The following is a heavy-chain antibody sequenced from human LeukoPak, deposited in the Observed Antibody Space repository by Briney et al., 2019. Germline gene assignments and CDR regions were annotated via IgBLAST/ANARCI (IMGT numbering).Heavy chain of an antibody. D-gene: IGHD3-3*01. V-gene: IGHV4-34*01. J-gene: IGHJ4*02. Sequence: SETLSLTCAVYGGSVSGYYWSWIRQPPGKGLVWIGEISHRGRTHYNPSLKGRVTMSVDTSRNQFALEVDSVTAADTAVYYCARIPLYFLEPFDYWGQGILVTVSS. CDR2: ISHRGRT. CDR3: ARIPLYFLEPFDY. CDR1: GGSVSGYY.